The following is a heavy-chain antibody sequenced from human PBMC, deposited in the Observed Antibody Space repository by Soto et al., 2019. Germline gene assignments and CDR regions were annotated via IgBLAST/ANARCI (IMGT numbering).Heavy chain of an antibody. CDR1: GGTFSSYA. V-gene: IGHV1-69*12. J-gene: IGHJ5*02. D-gene: IGHD5-18*01. Sequence: QVHLVQSGAEVKKPGSSVKVSCQASGGTFSSYAISWVRQAPGQGLEGMGGIIPIFGSANYAPKFQGRVTITADESTSTAYMELSSLRSEDTAVYYCARVGRGYSSLGRNHWFDPWGQGTLVTVSS. CDR2: IIPIFGSA. CDR3: ARVGRGYSSLGRNHWFDP.